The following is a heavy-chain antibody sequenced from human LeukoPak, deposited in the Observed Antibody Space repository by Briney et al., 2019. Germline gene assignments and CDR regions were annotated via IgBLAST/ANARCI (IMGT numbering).Heavy chain of an antibody. J-gene: IGHJ4*02. CDR1: GFTFSSYS. CDR2: ISSSSSYI. CDR3: ARGATGTTALVDY. V-gene: IGHV3-21*01. D-gene: IGHD1-1*01. Sequence: GGSLRLSCAASGFTFSSYSMNWVRQAPGKGVEWVSSISSSSSYIYYADSVKGRFTISRDNAKNSLYLQMNSLRAEDTAVYYCARGATGTTALVDYWGQGTLVTVSS.